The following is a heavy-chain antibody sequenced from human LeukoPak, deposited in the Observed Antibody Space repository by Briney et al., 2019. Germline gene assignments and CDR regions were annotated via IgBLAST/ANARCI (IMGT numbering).Heavy chain of an antibody. V-gene: IGHV3-66*01. D-gene: IGHD5-18*01. CDR1: GFTVSSNY. CDR3: ARSIRGRGYSYGY. Sequence: GGSLRLSCAASGFTVSSNYMSWVRQAPGKGLEWVSVIYSGGSTYYADSVKGRFTISRDNAKNSLYLQMNSLRAEDTAVYYCARSIRGRGYSYGYWGQGTLVTVSS. CDR2: IYSGGST. J-gene: IGHJ4*02.